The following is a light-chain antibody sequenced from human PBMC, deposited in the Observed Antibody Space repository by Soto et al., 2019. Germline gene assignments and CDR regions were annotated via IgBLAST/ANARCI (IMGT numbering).Light chain of an antibody. V-gene: IGKV3-11*01. CDR3: VQRSTWPWT. CDR1: QSVSYY. CDR2: DTF. Sequence: IVLTQSPATLSLSPWARATLSCRAGQSVSYYLAWYQQKPGQAPRLLIYDTFNRATGIPARFSGSGSGTDFTLTICSLEPEDLAVYFCVQRSTWPWTSGQGTKVEIK. J-gene: IGKJ1*01.